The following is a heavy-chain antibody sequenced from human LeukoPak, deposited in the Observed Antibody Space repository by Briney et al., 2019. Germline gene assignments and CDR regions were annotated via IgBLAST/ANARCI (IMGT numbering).Heavy chain of an antibody. Sequence: SETLSLTCTVSGGSISSYYWSWIRQPAGKGLEWIGRIYTSGSTNYNPSLKSRVTMSVDTSKNQFSLKLSSVTAADTAVYYCARPHFWSGYYTEFDYWGQGTLVTVSS. CDR2: IYTSGST. CDR3: ARPHFWSGYYTEFDY. CDR1: GGSISSYY. J-gene: IGHJ4*02. V-gene: IGHV4-4*07. D-gene: IGHD3-3*02.